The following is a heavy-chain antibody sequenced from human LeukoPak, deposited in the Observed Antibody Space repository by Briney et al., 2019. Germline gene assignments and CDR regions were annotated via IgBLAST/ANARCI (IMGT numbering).Heavy chain of an antibody. CDR1: GGSFSGYY. Sequence: PSETLSLTCAVYGGSFSGYYWSWIRQPPGKGLEWIGEINHSGSTNYNPSLKSRVNISVDTSKNQFSLKLSSVTAADTAVYHCARHSSVGYDRSGYYSGAFDIWGQGTMVTVSS. CDR2: INHSGST. V-gene: IGHV4-34*01. CDR3: ARHSSVGYDRSGYYSGAFDI. D-gene: IGHD3-22*01. J-gene: IGHJ3*02.